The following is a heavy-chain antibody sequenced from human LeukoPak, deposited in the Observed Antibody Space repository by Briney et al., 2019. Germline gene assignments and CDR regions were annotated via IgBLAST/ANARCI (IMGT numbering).Heavy chain of an antibody. J-gene: IGHJ3*02. V-gene: IGHV3-7*01. D-gene: IGHD6-13*01. CDR1: GFTFSSYW. CDR3: TRVAAGGKDAFDI. CDR2: IKQDGSEK. Sequence: GGSLRLSCAASGFTFSSYWMSWVRQAPGKGLEWVANIKQDGSEKYYVDSVKGRFTISRDNAKNSLYLQMNSLRAGDTAVYYCTRVAAGGKDAFDIWGQGTMVTVSS.